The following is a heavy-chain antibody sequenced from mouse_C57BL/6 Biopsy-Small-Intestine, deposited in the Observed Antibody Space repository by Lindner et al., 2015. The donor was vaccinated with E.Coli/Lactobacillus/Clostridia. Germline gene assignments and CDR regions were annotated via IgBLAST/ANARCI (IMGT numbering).Heavy chain of an antibody. CDR2: INAGNGNT. CDR1: GYTFTSYA. Sequence: SVKVSCKASGYTFTSYAMHWARQAPGQRLEWMGWINAGNGNTKYSQKFQGRVTITRDTSANTAYMDLSSLRSEDTAVYYCARDLRGFWSTSFDYWGQGTLVTVSS. J-gene: IGHJ4*01. D-gene: IGHD5-1*01. CDR3: ARDLRGFWSTSFDY. V-gene: IGHV1-84*02.